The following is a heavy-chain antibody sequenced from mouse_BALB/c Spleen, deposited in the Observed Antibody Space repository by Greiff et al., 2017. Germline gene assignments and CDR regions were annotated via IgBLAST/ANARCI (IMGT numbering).Heavy chain of an antibody. Sequence: EVKLVESGPGLVKPSQSLSLTCTVTGYSITSDYAWNWIRQFPGNKLEWMGYISYSGSTSYNPSLKSRISITRDTSKNQFFLQLNSVTTEDTATYYCARWYGNYGDYWGQGTAVTVTS. CDR3: ARWYGNYGDY. CDR2: ISYSGST. V-gene: IGHV3-2*02. CDR1: GYSITSDYA. J-gene: IGHJ4*01. D-gene: IGHD2-10*02.